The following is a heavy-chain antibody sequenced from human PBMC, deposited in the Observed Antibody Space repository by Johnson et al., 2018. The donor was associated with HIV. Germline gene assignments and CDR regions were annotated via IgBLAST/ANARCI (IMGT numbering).Heavy chain of an antibody. V-gene: IGHV3-7*03. CDR1: GFTFSSYW. J-gene: IGHJ3*02. CDR2: IKQDGSEK. CDR3: AKDGAFDI. Sequence: VQLVESGGGLVQPGGSLRLSCAASGFTFSSYWMSWVRQAPGKGLEWVANIKQDGSEKYYVDSVKGRFTISRDSSKNTLFLQVNSLRADDTAVYYCAKDGAFDIWGQGTMVTVSS.